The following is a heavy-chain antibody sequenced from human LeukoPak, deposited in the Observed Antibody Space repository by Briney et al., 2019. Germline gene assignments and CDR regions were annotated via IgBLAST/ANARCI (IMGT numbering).Heavy chain of an antibody. CDR3: ARLRESFTMMENFDY. Sequence: SQTLLLTCAISGDIVSSNSVAWNWIRQSPSRGLEWLGRTYYRSKWYNDYAVSVKSRITINPDASKNQFSLHLNSVTPEDTAVYYCARLRESFTMMENFDYWGQGTLVTVSS. D-gene: IGHD3-22*01. V-gene: IGHV6-1*01. J-gene: IGHJ4*02. CDR2: TYYRSKWYN. CDR1: GDIVSSNSVA.